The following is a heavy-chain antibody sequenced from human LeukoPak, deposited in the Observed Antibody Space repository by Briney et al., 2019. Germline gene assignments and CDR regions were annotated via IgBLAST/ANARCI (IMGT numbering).Heavy chain of an antibody. CDR3: ARLGRRGFIAARPDAFDI. J-gene: IGHJ3*02. CDR2: INHSGST. CDR1: GVSFSGYY. D-gene: IGHD6-6*01. V-gene: IGHV4-34*01. Sequence: TSSETLSLTCAVYGVSFSGYYWSWVRQPPGKGLEWVGEINHSGSTNYNPSLKSRVTISVDTSKNQFSLKLSSVNAADRAVYYCARLGRRGFIAARPDAFDIWGQGTMVTVSS.